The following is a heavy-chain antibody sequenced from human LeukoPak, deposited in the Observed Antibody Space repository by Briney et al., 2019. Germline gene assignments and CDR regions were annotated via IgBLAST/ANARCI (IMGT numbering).Heavy chain of an antibody. D-gene: IGHD1-1*01. Sequence: PGGSLRLSCAASGFTFSSYWMSWVRQAPGKGLEWVSYISSSGSTIYYADSVKGRFTISRDNAKNSLYLQMNSLRAEDTAVYYCYNRNDEDWFDPWGQGTLVTVSS. CDR2: ISSSGSTI. CDR3: YNRNDEDWFDP. V-gene: IGHV3-48*04. J-gene: IGHJ5*02. CDR1: GFTFSSYW.